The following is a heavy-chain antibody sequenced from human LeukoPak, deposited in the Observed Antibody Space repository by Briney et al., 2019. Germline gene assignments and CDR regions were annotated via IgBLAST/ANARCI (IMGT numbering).Heavy chain of an antibody. CDR2: INHSGST. CDR1: GGSFSGYY. D-gene: IGHD2-2*02. Sequence: KPSETLSLTCAVYGGSFSGYYWSWIRQPPGKGLEWIGEINHSGSTNYNPSLKSRVTISVDTSKNQFSLKLSSVPAADTAVYYCARDPTHRRYCSSTSCYMLGWFDPWGQGTLVTVSS. V-gene: IGHV4-34*01. CDR3: ARDPTHRRYCSSTSCYMLGWFDP. J-gene: IGHJ5*02.